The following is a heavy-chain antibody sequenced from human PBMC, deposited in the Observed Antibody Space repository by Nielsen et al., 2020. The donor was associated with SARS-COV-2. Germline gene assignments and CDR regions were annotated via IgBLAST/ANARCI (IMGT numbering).Heavy chain of an antibody. J-gene: IGHJ4*02. Sequence: SETLSLTCTVSGGSISSGGYYWSWIRQHPGKGLEWIGYIYYSGSTYYNPSLKSRVTISVDTSKNQFSLKLSSVTAADTAVYYCARHGTRGYYDFWSGYYQPFDYWGQGTLVTVSS. CDR1: GGSISSGGYY. V-gene: IGHV4-39*01. CDR3: ARHGTRGYYDFWSGYYQPFDY. D-gene: IGHD3-3*01. CDR2: IYYSGST.